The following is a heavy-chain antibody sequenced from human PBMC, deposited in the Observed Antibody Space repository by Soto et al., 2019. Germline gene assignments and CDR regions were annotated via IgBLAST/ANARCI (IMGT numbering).Heavy chain of an antibody. CDR3: ASDFSGITILGVVTHSGMDV. J-gene: IGHJ6*02. CDR2: INPNRCGT. Sequence: GASVKASCKVSGYTFTGYYMHWVRQAPGQGLEWMGWINPNRCGTNYAQKFQGWVTMTRDTSISTAYMELSRLRSDDTAVYYCASDFSGITILGVVTHSGMDVWRQGTTVTVSS. CDR1: GYTFTGYY. V-gene: IGHV1-2*04. D-gene: IGHD3-3*01.